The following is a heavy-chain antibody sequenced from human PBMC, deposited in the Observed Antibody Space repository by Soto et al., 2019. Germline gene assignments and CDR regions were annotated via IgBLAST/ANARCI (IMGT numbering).Heavy chain of an antibody. Sequence: GESLKISCAASGFTFSDYYMSWIRQAPGKGLEWVSYISSSGSTIYYADSVKGRFTISRDNAKNSLYLQMNSLRAEDTAVYYCAAAPGYYDSSGLDYWGQGTLVTVSS. CDR2: ISSSGSTI. CDR1: GFTFSDYY. J-gene: IGHJ4*02. CDR3: AAAPGYYDSSGLDY. V-gene: IGHV3-11*01. D-gene: IGHD3-22*01.